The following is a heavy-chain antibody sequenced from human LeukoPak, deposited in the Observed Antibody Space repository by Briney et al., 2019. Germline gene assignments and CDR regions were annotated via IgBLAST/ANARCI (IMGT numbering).Heavy chain of an antibody. V-gene: IGHV3-23*01. Sequence: GGSLRLSCAASGFTFSSYAMSWVRQAPGKGLEWVSAISGSGGSTYYADSVKGRFTISRDNSKNTLYLQMNSLRVEDTAVYYCAKAGSSYGCFDYWGQGTLVTVSS. D-gene: IGHD5-18*01. CDR2: ISGSGGST. J-gene: IGHJ4*02. CDR1: GFTFSSYA. CDR3: AKAGSSYGCFDY.